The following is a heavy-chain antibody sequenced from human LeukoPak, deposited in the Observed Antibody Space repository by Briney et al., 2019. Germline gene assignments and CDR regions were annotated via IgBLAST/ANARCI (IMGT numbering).Heavy chain of an antibody. J-gene: IGHJ6*03. CDR1: GSRFTSYW. CDR2: IYPGDSDT. Sequence: GASLKISCKGSGSRFTSYWIGWVRQMPGKGLEWMGIIYPGDSDTRYSPSFQGQVTISAHKSISTAYLQWSSLKASDTAMYYCARHTRGSKRYYYGSGSYENYYYYMDVWGKGTTVTVSS. CDR3: ARHTRGSKRYYYGSGSYENYYYYMDV. D-gene: IGHD3-10*01. V-gene: IGHV5-51*01.